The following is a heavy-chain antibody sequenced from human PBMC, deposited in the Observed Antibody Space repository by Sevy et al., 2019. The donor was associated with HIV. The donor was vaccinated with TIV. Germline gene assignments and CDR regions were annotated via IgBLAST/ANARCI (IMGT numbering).Heavy chain of an antibody. CDR2: VIASVNMA. Sequence: ASVKVSCKASGGTFSTYIINWVRQAPGQGLEWMGGVIASVNMANSAQKFQGRVTITAAGSTSTAYMELSSLTSEDTAIYYCATAMPCGGDCYYFDSWGQGTRVTVSS. CDR1: GGTFSTYI. V-gene: IGHV1-69*10. CDR3: ATAMPCGGDCYYFDS. D-gene: IGHD2-21*02. J-gene: IGHJ4*02.